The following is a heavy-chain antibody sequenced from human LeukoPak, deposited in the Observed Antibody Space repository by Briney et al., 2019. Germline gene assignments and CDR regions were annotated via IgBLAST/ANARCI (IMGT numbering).Heavy chain of an antibody. Sequence: GGSLRLSCAASGFTFSDYYMNWIRQAPGKGLEWVSCISSSGINIYYADSVKGRFSISRDNAKNLLYLQMNSLRAEDTAVYYCARARGLFDWLSPFDSWGQGTLVTVSS. J-gene: IGHJ4*02. CDR2: ISSSGINI. D-gene: IGHD3-9*01. CDR3: ARARGLFDWLSPFDS. V-gene: IGHV3-11*01. CDR1: GFTFSDYY.